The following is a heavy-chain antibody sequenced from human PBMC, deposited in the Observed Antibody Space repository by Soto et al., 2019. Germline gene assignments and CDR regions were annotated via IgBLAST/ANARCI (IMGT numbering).Heavy chain of an antibody. CDR3: AKQWENDRNGRDFFDF. V-gene: IGHV4-28*01. J-gene: IGHJ3*01. Sequence: SETLSLTCAVSGYSISRSNWWGWIRQPPGKGLEWIGYIYYSGTTNYNPSLRSRVTMSVDTSKSQFSLTVTSVTAADTAVNYCAKQWENDRNGRDFFDFWGQGTTVTVSS. CDR2: IYYSGTT. CDR1: GYSISRSNW. D-gene: IGHD1-1*01.